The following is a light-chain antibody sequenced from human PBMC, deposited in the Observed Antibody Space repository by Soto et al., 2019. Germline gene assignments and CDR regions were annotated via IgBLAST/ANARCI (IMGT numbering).Light chain of an antibody. CDR1: QSVSST. CDR2: GAS. CDR3: QQYDNWPPWT. Sequence: ERVLTQSPATMSVSPGERATLSCRASQSVSSTLSCYQQKPGQAPRLLISGASTRATGIPARFSGSVSGTEFTLTISILQSEDFAVYFCQQYDNWPPWTFGQGTKV. J-gene: IGKJ1*01. V-gene: IGKV3-15*01.